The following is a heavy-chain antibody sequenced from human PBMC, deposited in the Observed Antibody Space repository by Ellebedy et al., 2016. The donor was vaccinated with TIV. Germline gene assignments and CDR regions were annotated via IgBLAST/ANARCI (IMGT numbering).Heavy chain of an antibody. CDR2: ISTTISYT. V-gene: IGHV3-11*05. J-gene: IGHJ4*02. CDR3: ARDMSYGDYDY. CDR1: GFTFSDYY. Sequence: PGGSLRLSCAASGFTFSDYYMSWIRQAPGKGLEWVSYISTTISYTYYADSVKGRFTISRDNSKNTLYLQMNSLRAEDTAVYYCARDMSYGDYDYWGQGTLVTVSS. D-gene: IGHD4-17*01.